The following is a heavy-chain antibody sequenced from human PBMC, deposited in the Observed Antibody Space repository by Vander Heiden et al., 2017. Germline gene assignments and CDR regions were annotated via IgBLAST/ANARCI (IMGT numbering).Heavy chain of an antibody. CDR3: ARDNACSGGSCYFAFDI. CDR1: GFTFSSYS. J-gene: IGHJ3*02. V-gene: IGHV3-21*01. CDR2: ISSSSSYI. D-gene: IGHD2-15*01. Sequence: EVQLVESGGGLVKPGGSLRLSCAAFGFTFSSYSMNWVRQAPGKVLEWVSSISSSSSYIYYADSVKGRFTISRDNAKNSLYLQMNSLRAEDTAVYYCARDNACSGGSCYFAFDIWGQGTMVTVSS.